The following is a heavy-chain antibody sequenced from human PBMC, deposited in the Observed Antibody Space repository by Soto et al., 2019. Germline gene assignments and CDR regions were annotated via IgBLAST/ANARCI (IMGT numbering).Heavy chain of an antibody. D-gene: IGHD3-22*01. CDR2: IYYSGGT. CDR3: ARLGGYYQAFDS. V-gene: IGHV4-59*08. J-gene: IGHJ4*02. CDR1: GGSISPYY. Sequence: SETLSLTCTVSGGSISPYYWSWIRQPPGKGLEWIGYIYYSGGTTYNPSLKSRVNISVDTSQNQFSLNLSSVTAADTAVYYCARLGGYYQAFDSWGQGILVTVSS.